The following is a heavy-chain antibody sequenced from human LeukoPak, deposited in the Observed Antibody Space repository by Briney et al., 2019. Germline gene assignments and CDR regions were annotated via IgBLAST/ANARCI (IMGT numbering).Heavy chain of an antibody. D-gene: IGHD2-21*01. CDR2: IKQDGSEK. Sequence: GGSLRLSCAASGFTFSKYDMSWVRQAPGKGLEWVANIKQDGSEKDYVDSVKGRFTISRDNAKNSLYLQMNNLRAEDTAVYYCARYCGGDCYGMDVWGQGTTVTVSS. CDR1: GFTFSKYD. V-gene: IGHV3-7*01. J-gene: IGHJ6*02. CDR3: ARYCGGDCYGMDV.